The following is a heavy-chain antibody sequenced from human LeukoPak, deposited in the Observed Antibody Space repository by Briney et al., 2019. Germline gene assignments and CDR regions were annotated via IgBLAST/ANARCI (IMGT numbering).Heavy chain of an antibody. J-gene: IGHJ4*02. CDR1: GGSISSSSYY. Sequence: SETLSLTCTVSGGSISSSSYYWCWIRQPPGKGLEWIGSIYYSGSTYYNPSLESRVTISVDTSKNQFSLKLSSVTAADTAVYYCARQGSGYYLIDYWGQGTLVTVSS. CDR2: IYYSGST. V-gene: IGHV4-39*01. CDR3: ARQGSGYYLIDY. D-gene: IGHD3-22*01.